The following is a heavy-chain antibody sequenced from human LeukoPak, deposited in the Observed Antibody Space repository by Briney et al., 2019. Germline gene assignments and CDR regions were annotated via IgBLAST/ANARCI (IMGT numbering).Heavy chain of an antibody. CDR1: SGSISSNNW. J-gene: IGHJ4*02. D-gene: IGHD3-10*01. CDR3: ARYGSGSYIDY. Sequence: SETLSLTCAVSSGSISSNNWWSWVRQPPGKGLEWIGEIYHSGSTNYNPSLKSRVTISVDKSKNQFSLELTSVTAADTAVYYCARYGSGSYIDYWGQGTLVTVSS. V-gene: IGHV4-4*02. CDR2: IYHSGST.